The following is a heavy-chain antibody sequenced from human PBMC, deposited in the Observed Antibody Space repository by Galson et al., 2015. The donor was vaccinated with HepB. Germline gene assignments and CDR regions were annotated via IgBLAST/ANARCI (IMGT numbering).Heavy chain of an antibody. D-gene: IGHD6-13*01. CDR3: ARVRIAAAGTGIWPSGYYYYYGMDV. Sequence: SETLSLTCTVSGGSISSYYWSWIRQPPGKGLEWIGYIYYSGSTNYNPSLKSRVTISVDTSKNQFSLKLSSVTAADTAVYYCARVRIAAAGTGIWPSGYYYYYGMDVWGQGTTVTVSS. J-gene: IGHJ6*02. CDR1: GGSISSYY. V-gene: IGHV4-59*01. CDR2: IYYSGST.